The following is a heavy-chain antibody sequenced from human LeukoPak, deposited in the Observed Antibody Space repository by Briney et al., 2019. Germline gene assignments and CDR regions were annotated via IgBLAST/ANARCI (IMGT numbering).Heavy chain of an antibody. CDR1: GFTFSDHY. Sequence: GGSLRLSCAASGFTFSDHYMDWVRQAPGKGLEWVARIRNKVTSYSTTYAASVGGRFTISRDDSKNSLYLQMISLTPEDTALYYCSRAQSRGDYFDYWGQGALVTVSS. CDR3: SRAQSRGDYFDY. D-gene: IGHD2-15*01. CDR2: IRNKVTSYST. V-gene: IGHV3-72*01. J-gene: IGHJ4*02.